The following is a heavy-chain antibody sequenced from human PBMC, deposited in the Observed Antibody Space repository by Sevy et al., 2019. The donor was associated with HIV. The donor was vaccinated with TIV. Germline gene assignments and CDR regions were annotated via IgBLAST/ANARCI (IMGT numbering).Heavy chain of an antibody. CDR1: GYIFTDYW. V-gene: IGHV5-51*01. CDR2: IYPGDSDS. CDR3: ARATAGTAPHYSYYTMHV. D-gene: IGHD6-13*01. J-gene: IGHJ6*02. Sequence: GESLKISCKGSGYIFTDYWIAWVRQMPGKGLEWVGIIYPGDSDSRYSPSFQGQVTISADKSISTAYLQWSSLKASDTGMYYCARATAGTAPHYSYYTMHVWGQGTTVTVSS.